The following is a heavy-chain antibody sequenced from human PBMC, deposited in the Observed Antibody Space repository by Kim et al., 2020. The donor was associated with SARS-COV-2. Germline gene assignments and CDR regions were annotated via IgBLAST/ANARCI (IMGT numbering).Heavy chain of an antibody. D-gene: IGHD3-3*01. V-gene: IGHV3-23*01. CDR2: ISGSGSST. CDR1: GFTFSSYA. J-gene: IGHJ4*02. CDR3: AKDRMGFTIFGVVITG. Sequence: GGSLRLSCAASGFTFSSYAMSWVRQAPGKGLEWVSAISGSGSSTYYADSVKGRFTISRDNSKNTLYLQMNSLRAEDTAVYYCAKDRMGFTIFGVVITGWGPGALGSASS.